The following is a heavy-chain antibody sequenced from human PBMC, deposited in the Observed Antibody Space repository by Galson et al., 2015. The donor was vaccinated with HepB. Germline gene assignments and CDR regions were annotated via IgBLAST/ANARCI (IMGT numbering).Heavy chain of an antibody. Sequence: SLRLSCAASGFAFSDYYMSWIRQAPGKGLEWVSYISRSGTSIFYADSVKGRFIISRDNTKNSLFLEMNSLGAEDTAIYYCARDLRMQPTYFYQYGMDVWGQGTTVTVSS. CDR3: ARDLRMQPTYFYQYGMDV. J-gene: IGHJ6*02. CDR1: GFAFSDYY. CDR2: ISRSGTSI. V-gene: IGHV3-11*01. D-gene: IGHD6-13*01.